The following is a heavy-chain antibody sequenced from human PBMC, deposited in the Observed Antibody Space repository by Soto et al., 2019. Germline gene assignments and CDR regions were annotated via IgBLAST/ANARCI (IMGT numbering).Heavy chain of an antibody. CDR1: GFTFSGYW. CDR3: AASVVPAAKNYFHYYYMHV. CDR2: INGDGRTT. V-gene: IGHV3-74*01. J-gene: IGHJ6*03. D-gene: IGHD2-2*01. Sequence: PGGSLRLSCAASGFTFSGYWMHWVRQAPGKGLMWVSRINGDGRTTNYADSVKGRFTISRENAKNTLYLQVSSLRAEDSAVYYCAASVVPAAKNYFHYYYMHVWGKGTTVTVSS.